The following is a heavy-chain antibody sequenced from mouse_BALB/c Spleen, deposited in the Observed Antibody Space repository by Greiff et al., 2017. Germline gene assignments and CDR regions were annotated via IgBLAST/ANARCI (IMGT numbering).Heavy chain of an antibody. V-gene: IGHV1S81*02. J-gene: IGHJ2*01. D-gene: IGHD2-4*01. CDR3: TRGGDDYDSYFDY. CDR1: GYTFTSYY. Sequence: QVQLKQSGAELVKPGASVKLSCKASGYTFTSYYMYWVKQRPGQGLEWIGEINPSNGGTNFNEKFKSKATLTVDKSSSTAYMQLSSLTSEDSAVYYCTRGGDDYDSYFDYWGQGTTLTVSS. CDR2: INPSNGGT.